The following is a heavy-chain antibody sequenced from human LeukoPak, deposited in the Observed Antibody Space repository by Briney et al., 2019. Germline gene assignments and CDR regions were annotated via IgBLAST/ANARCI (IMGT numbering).Heavy chain of an antibody. J-gene: IGHJ6*03. CDR3: AKGSNSGHDEYYYYYYMDV. CDR1: GFTFSSYA. CDR2: ISGSGGST. V-gene: IGHV3-23*01. D-gene: IGHD5-12*01. Sequence: GGSLRLSCAASGFTFSSYAMSWVRQAPGKGLEWVSGISGSGGSTYYADSVKGRFTISRDNSKNTLYLQMNSLRAEDTAVYYCAKGSNSGHDEYYYYYYMDVWGKGTTVIVAS.